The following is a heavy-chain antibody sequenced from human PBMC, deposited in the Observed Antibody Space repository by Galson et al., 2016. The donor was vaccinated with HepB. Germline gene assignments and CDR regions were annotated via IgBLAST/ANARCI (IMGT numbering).Heavy chain of an antibody. CDR2: ISYDGRNK. CDR1: GFTFSSSA. J-gene: IGHJ4*02. Sequence: SLRLSCAASGFTFSSSAMHWVRQAPGKGLEWVALISYDGRNKYYADSVKGRFTISRENSYNPVFLYMDRLRIEDTAVYFCASQTIHSGYGVGDYWGLGALVTVSS. V-gene: IGHV3-30*04. D-gene: IGHD5-12*01. CDR3: ASQTIHSGYGVGDY.